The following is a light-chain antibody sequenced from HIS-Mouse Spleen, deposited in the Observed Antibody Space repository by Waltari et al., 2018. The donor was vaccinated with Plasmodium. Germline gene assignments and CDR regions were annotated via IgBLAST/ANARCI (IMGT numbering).Light chain of an antibody. CDR1: ALPKKY. CDR2: EDS. Sequence: PSVSLSPGQTARITCSGDALPKKYSYWYQQQSGQAPVLVIYEDSKRPAGIPERFSGSSSGTMATLTISGAQVEDEADYYGYSTESSGNHGVFGGGTKLTVL. CDR3: YSTESSGNHGV. V-gene: IGLV3-10*01. J-gene: IGLJ3*02.